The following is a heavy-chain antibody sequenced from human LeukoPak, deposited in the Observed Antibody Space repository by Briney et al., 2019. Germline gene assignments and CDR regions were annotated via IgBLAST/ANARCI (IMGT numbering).Heavy chain of an antibody. Sequence: GGSLRLSCAASGFTFSTYWMNWVRQAPGKGLVWVSRINSDGSTTSYGYSVKGRFTISRDNAKNTPFQQVNSLRADDTAVYYLAREDDSSGYAPQYFDYWCQGTLVTVSS. CDR2: INSDGSTT. D-gene: IGHD3-22*01. CDR3: AREDDSSGYAPQYFDY. CDR1: GFTFSTYW. J-gene: IGHJ4*02. V-gene: IGHV3-74*01.